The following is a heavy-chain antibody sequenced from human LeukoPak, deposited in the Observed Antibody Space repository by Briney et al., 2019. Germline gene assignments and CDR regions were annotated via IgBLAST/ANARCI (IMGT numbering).Heavy chain of an antibody. V-gene: IGHV1-2*02. CDR3: ARANALYCSSTSCLFDY. J-gene: IGHJ4*02. D-gene: IGHD2-2*01. CDR2: INPNSGGT. CDR1: GYTFTDYY. Sequence: ASVTVSCKASGYTFTDYYIHWVRQAPGQGLEWIALINPNSGGTYYAQNFHDRITLTRDTSISTAYMELSRLRSDNTAIYYCARANALYCSSTSCLFDYWGQGTLVTVSS.